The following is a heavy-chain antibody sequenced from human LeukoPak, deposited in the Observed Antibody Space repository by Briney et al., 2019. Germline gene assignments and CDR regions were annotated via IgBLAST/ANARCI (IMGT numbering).Heavy chain of an antibody. CDR3: AKEASWKYYFDY. CDR2: ISGSDRSI. J-gene: IGHJ4*02. Sequence: GGSLRLSCAASGFTFSTFGMTWVRQAPGKGLEWVSGISGSDRSIYYADSVKGRFTISRDNSKNTLYLQMNSLRAEDTAVYYCAKEASWKYYFDYWGQGTLVTVSS. V-gene: IGHV3-23*01. D-gene: IGHD2-2*01. CDR1: GFTFSTFG.